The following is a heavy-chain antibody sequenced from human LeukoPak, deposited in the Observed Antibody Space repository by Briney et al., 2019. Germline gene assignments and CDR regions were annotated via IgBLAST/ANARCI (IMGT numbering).Heavy chain of an antibody. D-gene: IGHD3-10*01. J-gene: IGHJ4*02. CDR2: INTNTGNP. V-gene: IGHV7-4-1*02. CDR1: GYTFTSYA. Sequence: ASVKVSCKASGYTFTSYAMNWVRQAPGQGLEWMGWINTNTGNPTYAQGFTGRFVFSLDTSVSTAYLQISSLKAEDTAVYYCARDHGLLWFGELYYFDYWGQGTLVTVSS. CDR3: ARDHGLLWFGELYYFDY.